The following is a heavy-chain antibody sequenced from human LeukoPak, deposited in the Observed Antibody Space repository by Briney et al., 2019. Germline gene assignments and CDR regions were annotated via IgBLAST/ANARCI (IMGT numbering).Heavy chain of an antibody. CDR2: ISGSGGNT. D-gene: IGHD6-13*01. Sequence: GGSLRLSCAASGFTFSSYAMTWVRQAPGKGLEWVSRISGSGGNTYYADSVKGRFTISRDNSKNTLYLQMNNVGAEDTALYYCAKCMAEPGTCYFDYWGQGTLVTVSS. CDR1: GFTFSSYA. J-gene: IGHJ4*02. V-gene: IGHV3-23*01. CDR3: AKCMAEPGTCYFDY.